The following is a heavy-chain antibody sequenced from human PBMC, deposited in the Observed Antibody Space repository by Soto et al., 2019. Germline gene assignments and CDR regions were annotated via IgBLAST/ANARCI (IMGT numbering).Heavy chain of an antibody. CDR1: GGTFRNHG. Sequence: QVQLVQSGAEVKKPGSSVKVSCKASGGTFRNHGISWLRQAPGQGLEWIGGFTPKFGTANYAPKFQGRVSITADESTTTASVALTNLRPEDTAVYFCARGVVSGFEFWYFDLWGLDTLITVSS. D-gene: IGHD5-12*01. J-gene: IGHJ2*01. CDR3: ARGVVSGFEFWYFDL. V-gene: IGHV1-69*01. CDR2: FTPKFGTA.